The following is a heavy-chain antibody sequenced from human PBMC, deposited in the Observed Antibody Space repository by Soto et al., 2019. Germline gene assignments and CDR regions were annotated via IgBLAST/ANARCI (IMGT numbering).Heavy chain of an antibody. J-gene: IGHJ5*02. CDR2: INHSGST. CDR3: ARPRRSLYGSGHNWFDP. CDR1: GGSFSGYY. Sequence: ETLSLTCAVYGGSFSGYYWSWIRQPPGKGLEWIGEINHSGSTNYNPSLKSRVTISVDTSKNQFSLKLSSVTAADTAVYYCARPRRSLYGSGHNWFDPWGQGTLVTVSS. V-gene: IGHV4-34*01. D-gene: IGHD3-10*01.